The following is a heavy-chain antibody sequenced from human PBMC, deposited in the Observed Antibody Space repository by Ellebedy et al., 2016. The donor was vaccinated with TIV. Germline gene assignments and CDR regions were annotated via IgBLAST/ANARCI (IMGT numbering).Heavy chain of an antibody. V-gene: IGHV4-31*03. J-gene: IGHJ3*02. D-gene: IGHD6-13*01. Sequence: SETLSLTCTVSGGSFSSGGYYWTWIRQLPGKGLEWIGYIYYTGSTHYNPSLKSRVTISADTSKNQFSLKLNSVTAADTAVYYCARDGPIVGAGTGAFDIWGQGTMVTVSS. CDR1: GGSFSSGGYY. CDR2: IYYTGST. CDR3: ARDGPIVGAGTGAFDI.